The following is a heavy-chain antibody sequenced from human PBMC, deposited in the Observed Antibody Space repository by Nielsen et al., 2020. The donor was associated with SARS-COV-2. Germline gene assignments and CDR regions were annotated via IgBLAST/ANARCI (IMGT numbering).Heavy chain of an antibody. V-gene: IGHV1-69*04. CDR3: ARVSSDCSGDSCNWFDP. CDR1: GYTFTGYY. CDR2: IIPILGIA. J-gene: IGHJ5*02. D-gene: IGHD2-15*01. Sequence: SVKVSCKASGYTFTGYYMHWVRQAPGQGLEWMGRIIPILGIANYAQKFQGRVTITADKSTSTAYMELSSLRSEDTAVYYCARVSSDCSGDSCNWFDPWGQGTLVTVSS.